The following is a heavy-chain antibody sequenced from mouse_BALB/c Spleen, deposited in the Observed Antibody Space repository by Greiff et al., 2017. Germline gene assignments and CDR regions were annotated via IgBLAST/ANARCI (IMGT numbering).Heavy chain of an antibody. J-gene: IGHJ3*01. D-gene: IGHD1-2*01. CDR2: IHYSGST. CDR1: GYSITSGYS. CDR3: ARRTTATEFAY. Sequence: VQLKESGPDLVKPSQSLSLTCTVTGYSITSGYSWHWIRQFPGNKLEWVSYIHYSGSTNYNPSLKSRISITRDTSTNQFFLQLNSVTTEDTATYYCARRTTATEFAYWGQGTLVTVSA. V-gene: IGHV3-1*02.